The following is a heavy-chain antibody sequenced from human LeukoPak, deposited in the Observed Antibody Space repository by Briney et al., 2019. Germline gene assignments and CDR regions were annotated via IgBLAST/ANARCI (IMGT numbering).Heavy chain of an antibody. J-gene: IGHJ4*02. CDR3: ARDRYYYDSSGYRIFDY. Sequence: SETLSLTCTVSGGSISSYYWSWIRQPPGKGLEWIGYIYYSGSTNYNPSLKSRVTISVDTSKNQFPLKLSSVTAADTAVYYCARDRYYYDSSGYRIFDYWGQGTLVTVSS. D-gene: IGHD3-22*01. CDR2: IYYSGST. V-gene: IGHV4-59*01. CDR1: GGSISSYY.